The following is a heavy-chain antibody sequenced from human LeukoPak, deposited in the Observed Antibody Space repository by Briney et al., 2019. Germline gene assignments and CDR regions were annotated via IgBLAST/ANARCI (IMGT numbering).Heavy chain of an antibody. CDR1: GYSFTSYW. D-gene: IGHD4-23*01. J-gene: IGHJ5*02. CDR3: ARQATVVTRGNWFDP. V-gene: IGHV5-51*01. CDR2: IYPGDSDI. Sequence: GESLKISCKGSGYSFTSYWIGWVRQMPGKGLEWMGIIYPGDSDIRYSPSFQGQVTISADKSISTAYLQWSSLKVSDTAMYYCARQATVVTRGNWFDPWGQGTLVTVSS.